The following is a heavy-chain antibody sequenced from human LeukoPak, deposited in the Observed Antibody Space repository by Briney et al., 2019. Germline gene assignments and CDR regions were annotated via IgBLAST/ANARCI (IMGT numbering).Heavy chain of an antibody. CDR3: ARLRRINYFDY. CDR1: GGSISSSSYY. Sequence: SETLSLTCTVSGGSISSSSYYWGWTRQPPGKGLEWIGCIYYSGSTYYNPSLKSRVTISVDTSKNQFSLRLSSVTAADTAVYYCARLRRINYFDYWGQGTLVTVSS. V-gene: IGHV4-39*01. D-gene: IGHD2-15*01. J-gene: IGHJ4*02. CDR2: IYYSGST.